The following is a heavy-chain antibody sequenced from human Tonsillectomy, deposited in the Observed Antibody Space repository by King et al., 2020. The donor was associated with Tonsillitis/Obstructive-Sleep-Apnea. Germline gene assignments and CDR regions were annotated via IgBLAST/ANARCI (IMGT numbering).Heavy chain of an antibody. CDR2: IITIFGTP. J-gene: IGHJ4*02. Sequence: QLVQSGAEVRKPGSSVKVSCKASGGTFSSYAISWVRQAPGQGLEWMGGIITIFGTPTYAKKFQGRVTITPDESTNTAYMELSSLRSEDTAVYFCARAGDTALALQFDYWGQGTLVTVSS. CDR1: GGTFSSYA. V-gene: IGHV1-69*01. D-gene: IGHD5-18*01. CDR3: ARAGDTALALQFDY.